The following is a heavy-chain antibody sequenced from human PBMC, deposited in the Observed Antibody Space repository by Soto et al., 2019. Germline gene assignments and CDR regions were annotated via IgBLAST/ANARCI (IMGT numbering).Heavy chain of an antibody. V-gene: IGHV4-38-2*01. CDR1: GYCFNSVHF. J-gene: IGHJ6*02. CDR3: ANPNTAYGYYYYGMDV. CDR2: LSQNGGT. D-gene: IGHD4-17*01. Sequence: XAILSLTFVVSGYCFNSVHFWCWIRQPPGKGLQWIGSLSQNGGTYRNPSLRSRVTLSVDTSKNQFSLKLTSVTAADTAVYYCANPNTAYGYYYYGMDVWGQGTTVTVSS.